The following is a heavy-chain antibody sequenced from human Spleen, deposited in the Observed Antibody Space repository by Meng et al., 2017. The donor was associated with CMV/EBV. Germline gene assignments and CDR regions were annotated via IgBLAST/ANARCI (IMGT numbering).Heavy chain of an antibody. J-gene: IGHJ4*02. CDR2: INPNGGST. CDR3: AREDCTSTRCYGYLDY. D-gene: IGHD2-2*01. Sequence: GYNFMNYYMHWLRQAPGQGLEWLGLINPNGGSTYYAQKFQGRVTMTRDTSTSTVYMELSSLRSEDTAVYYCAREDCTSTRCYGYLDYWGQGTLVTVSS. V-gene: IGHV1-46*01. CDR1: GYNFMNYY.